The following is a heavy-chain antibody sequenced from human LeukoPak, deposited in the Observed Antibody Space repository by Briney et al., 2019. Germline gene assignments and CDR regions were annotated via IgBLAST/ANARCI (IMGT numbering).Heavy chain of an antibody. CDR3: ARDALDEYSSSSVWNAFDI. CDR1: GFTFRNYV. J-gene: IGHJ3*02. Sequence: GGSLRLSCAASGFTFRNYVIHWVRQAPGKGLEWVAVTSSDLNVKLYADSVKGRFTISRDNSKNTLYLQMNSLRAEDTAVYYCARDALDEYSSSSVWNAFDIWGQGTMVTVSS. V-gene: IGHV3-30-3*01. CDR2: TSSDLNVK. D-gene: IGHD6-6*01.